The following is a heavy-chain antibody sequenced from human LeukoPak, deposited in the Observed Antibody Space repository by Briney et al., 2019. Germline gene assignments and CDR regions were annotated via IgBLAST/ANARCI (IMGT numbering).Heavy chain of an antibody. CDR1: GFTFSSYA. Sequence: GGSLRLSCAASGFTFSSYAMHWVRQAPGKGLEWVAVISYDGSNKYYADSVKGRFTISRDNSKNTLYLQMNSLRAEDTAVYYCATMGIAAAGTNFDYWGQGTLVTVSS. CDR2: ISYDGSNK. CDR3: ATMGIAAAGTNFDY. D-gene: IGHD6-13*01. J-gene: IGHJ4*02. V-gene: IGHV3-30-3*01.